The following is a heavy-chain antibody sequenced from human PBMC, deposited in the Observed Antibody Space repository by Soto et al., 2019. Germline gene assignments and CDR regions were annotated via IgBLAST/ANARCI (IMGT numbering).Heavy chain of an antibody. D-gene: IGHD6-13*01. CDR1: GFTFSSYS. CDR2: ISSSSSTI. Sequence: EVQLVESGGGLVQPGGSLRLSCAASGFTFSSYSMNWVRQAPGKGLEWVSYISSSSSTIYYADSVKDRFTISRDNAKNSLYLQMNSLRAEDTAVYYCAGQGGSRLNWFDPWGQGTLVTVSS. J-gene: IGHJ5*02. CDR3: AGQGGSRLNWFDP. V-gene: IGHV3-48*01.